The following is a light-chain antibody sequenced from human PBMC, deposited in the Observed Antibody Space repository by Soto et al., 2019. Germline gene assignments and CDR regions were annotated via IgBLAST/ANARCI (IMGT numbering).Light chain of an antibody. J-gene: IGKJ4*01. V-gene: IGKV3D-20*01. CDR1: QSIRSSY. Sequence: EIVLTQSPATLSLSPGERATLSCGASQSIRSSYLAWYQQKPGLAPRRLIYDASSRATGIPDRFSGSGSGTDFTLTINRLEPEDFAVYYCQQYDSSSLTFGGGTKVEIK. CDR2: DAS. CDR3: QQYDSSSLT.